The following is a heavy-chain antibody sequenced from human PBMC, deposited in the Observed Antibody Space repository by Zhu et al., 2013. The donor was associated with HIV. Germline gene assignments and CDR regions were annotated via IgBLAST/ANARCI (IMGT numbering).Heavy chain of an antibody. J-gene: IGHJ3*02. D-gene: IGHD1-26*01. Sequence: QVQLVQSGAEVMQPGASVKVSCKASGYTFTDYGITWVRQAPGQGLEFMGWGSTYNLYRMLAPKFQGRVTMTTDKSTTTVYMELRSLRSDDTATYYCGRDAVGATGFDIWGQGTMVIVSS. CDR3: GRDAVGATGFDI. V-gene: IGHV1-18*01. CDR2: GSTYNLYR. CDR1: GYTFTDYG.